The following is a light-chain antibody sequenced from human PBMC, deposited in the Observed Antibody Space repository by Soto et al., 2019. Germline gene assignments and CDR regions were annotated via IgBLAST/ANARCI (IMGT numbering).Light chain of an antibody. CDR1: QSISSL. CDR3: QQSYSNPLA. Sequence: DIQNTQSPSSLSSSVGNRVTLPFRASQSISSLLTWYQQKPGKAPKLLIYAASSLQSGVPSRFSGSGSGTDFTLTISSLQPEDFATYYCQQSYSNPLAFGQGTKVDIK. J-gene: IGKJ1*01. CDR2: AAS. V-gene: IGKV1-39*01.